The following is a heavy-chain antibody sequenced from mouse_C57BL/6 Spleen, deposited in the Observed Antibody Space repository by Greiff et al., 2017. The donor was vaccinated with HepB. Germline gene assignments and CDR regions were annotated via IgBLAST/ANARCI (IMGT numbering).Heavy chain of an antibody. CDR1: GYTFTSYW. Sequence: VQLQQSGAELVKPGASVKMSCKASGYTFTSYWITWVKQRPGQGLEWIGDIYPGSGSTNYNEKFKSKATLTVDTSSSTAYMQISSLTSEDSAVYYCARWITTVVEGDYAMDYWGQGTSVTVSS. J-gene: IGHJ4*01. CDR3: ARWITTVVEGDYAMDY. V-gene: IGHV1-55*01. CDR2: IYPGSGST. D-gene: IGHD1-1*01.